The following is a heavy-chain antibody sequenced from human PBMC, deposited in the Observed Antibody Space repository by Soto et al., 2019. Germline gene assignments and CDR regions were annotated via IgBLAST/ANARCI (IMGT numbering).Heavy chain of an antibody. J-gene: IGHJ6*02. Sequence: PSETRSLTCTVSGGSVSSGSYYWSWIRQPPGKGLEWIGYIYYSGSTNYNPSLKSRVTISVDTSKNQFSLKLSSVTAADTAVYYCARARGQQLVRDYYYYGMDVWGQGTTVTVSS. D-gene: IGHD6-13*01. CDR3: ARARGQQLVRDYYYYGMDV. V-gene: IGHV4-61*01. CDR2: IYYSGST. CDR1: GGSVSSGSYY.